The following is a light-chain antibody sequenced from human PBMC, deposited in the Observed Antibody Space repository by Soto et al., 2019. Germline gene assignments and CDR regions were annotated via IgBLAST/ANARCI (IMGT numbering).Light chain of an antibody. J-gene: IGKJ1*01. Sequence: EIVMTQSPDTLPVSPGERATLSCKASQSVSNNVAWYQQKPGQAPRLLIHRASPRATGIPARFSGRGSGTDFTLTISSLQSEDFAVYFCHQYAKWPQTFGQGTKVEIK. V-gene: IGKV3-15*01. CDR1: QSVSNN. CDR3: HQYAKWPQT. CDR2: RAS.